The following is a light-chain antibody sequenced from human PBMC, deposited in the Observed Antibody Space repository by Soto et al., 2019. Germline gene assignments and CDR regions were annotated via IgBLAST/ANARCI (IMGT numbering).Light chain of an antibody. CDR3: SSYTSSGTPWV. J-gene: IGLJ3*02. Sequence: QSALTQAASVSGSPGQSITISCTGTSSDVGGYNYVSWYQQHPGKAPKFMIYEVSNRPSGVSNRFSGSKSGNTASLTISGLQAEDEADYYCSSYTSSGTPWVFGGGTKLTVL. CDR2: EVS. V-gene: IGLV2-14*01. CDR1: SSDVGGYNY.